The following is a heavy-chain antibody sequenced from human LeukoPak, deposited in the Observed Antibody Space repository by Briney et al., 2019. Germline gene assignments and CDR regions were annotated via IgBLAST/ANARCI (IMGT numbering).Heavy chain of an antibody. J-gene: IGHJ4*02. CDR3: AKEQWLVPSF. CDR2: ISSTSSTK. CDR1: GFTLSSYS. D-gene: IGHD6-19*01. V-gene: IGHV3-48*01. Sequence: GGSLRLSCSASGFTLSSYSMNWVRQAPGKGLEWVSYISSTSSTKYYADSLKGRFTISRDNSKNTMYLQMNSLRAEDTAVYYCAKEQWLVPSFWGQGTLVTVSS.